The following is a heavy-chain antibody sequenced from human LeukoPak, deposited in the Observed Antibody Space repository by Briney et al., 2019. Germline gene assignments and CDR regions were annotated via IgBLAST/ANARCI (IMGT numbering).Heavy chain of an antibody. CDR2: IYYSGST. CDR3: AREKRFLEWLFFDY. D-gene: IGHD3-3*01. Sequence: PSETLSLTCTVSGGSISSGDYYWSWIRQPPGKGLEWIGYIYYSGSTYYNPSLKSRVTISVDTSKNQFSLKLSSVTAADTAVYYCAREKRFLEWLFFDYWDQGTLVTVSS. CDR1: GGSISSGDYY. V-gene: IGHV4-30-4*08. J-gene: IGHJ4*02.